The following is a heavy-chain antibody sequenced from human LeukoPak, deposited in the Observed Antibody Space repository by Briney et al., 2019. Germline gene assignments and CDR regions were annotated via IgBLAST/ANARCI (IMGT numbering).Heavy chain of an antibody. J-gene: IGHJ5*02. V-gene: IGHV3-48*01. CDR3: ARARITIFGVVQASANWFDP. CDR2: ISSSSSTI. D-gene: IGHD3-3*01. CDR1: GFTFSSYS. Sequence: PGGSLRLSCAASGFTFSSYSMNWVRQAPGKGLEWVSHISSSSSTIYYADSVKGRFTISRDNAKNSLYLQMNSLRAEDTAVYYCARARITIFGVVQASANWFDPWGQGTLVTVSS.